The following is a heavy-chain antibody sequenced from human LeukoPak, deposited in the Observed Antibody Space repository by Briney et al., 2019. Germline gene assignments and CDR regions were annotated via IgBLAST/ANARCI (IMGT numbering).Heavy chain of an antibody. CDR3: ARHKDYYYSYMDV. J-gene: IGHJ6*03. Sequence: SETLSLTCTVSGGSISSSSYYWGWIRQPPGKGLEWIGCIYYSGSTYYNPSLTSRVTISVDTSKNQFSLKLSSVTAADTAVYYCARHKDYYYSYMDVWGKGTTVTISS. CDR2: IYYSGST. V-gene: IGHV4-39*01. CDR1: GGSISSSSYY.